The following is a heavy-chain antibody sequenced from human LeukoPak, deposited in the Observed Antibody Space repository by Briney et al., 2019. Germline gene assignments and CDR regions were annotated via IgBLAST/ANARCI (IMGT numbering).Heavy chain of an antibody. D-gene: IGHD2-21*01. Sequence: PGGSLRLSCAASGFTFSIYDMSWVRQAPGKGLEWVSTVRVNGRSTYYADSVKGRFTISRDDSKNTLYLQMNSLRAEDTALYYCAKPGEPSNYFFDYWGQGALVTVSS. CDR2: VRVNGRST. CDR1: GFTFSIYD. V-gene: IGHV3-23*01. CDR3: AKPGEPSNYFFDY. J-gene: IGHJ4*02.